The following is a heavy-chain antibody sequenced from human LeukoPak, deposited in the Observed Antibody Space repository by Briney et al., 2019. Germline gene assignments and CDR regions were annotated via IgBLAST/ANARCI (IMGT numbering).Heavy chain of an antibody. CDR3: ARALYYYDSSGYRFVD. CDR2: IYYSGDT. Sequence: PSETLSLTCTASSVSTNNNYWSWIRQPPGKGLEWIGFIYYSGDTNYNPSLKSRVTISLDTSKKQSSLRLSSVTAADTAVYYCARALYYYDSSGYRFVDWGQGTLVTVSS. J-gene: IGHJ4*02. CDR1: SVSTNNNY. D-gene: IGHD3-22*01. V-gene: IGHV4-59*01.